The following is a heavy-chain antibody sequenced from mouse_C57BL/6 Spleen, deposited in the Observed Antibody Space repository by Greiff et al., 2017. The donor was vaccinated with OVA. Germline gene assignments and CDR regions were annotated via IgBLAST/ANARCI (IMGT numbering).Heavy chain of an antibody. Sequence: VTLKESGPGILQPSQTLSLTCSFSGFSLSTFGMGVGWIRQPSGKGLEWLAHIWWDDDKYYNPALKSRLTIPKDTSKNQVFLKIAKVDTAETATYYCALIAYYSGSYWYFDVWGTETPVTISS. CDR1: GFSLSTFGMG. CDR3: ALIAYYSGSYWYFDV. J-gene: IGHJ1*03. D-gene: IGHD1-1*01. V-gene: IGHV8-8*01. CDR2: IWWDDDK.